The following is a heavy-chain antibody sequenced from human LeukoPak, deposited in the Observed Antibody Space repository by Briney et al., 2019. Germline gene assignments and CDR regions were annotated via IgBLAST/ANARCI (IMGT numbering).Heavy chain of an antibody. Sequence: SETLSLTCTVSGGSISSYYGSWIRQPPGKGLEWIGYIYYSGSTNYNPSLKSRVTISVDTSKNQFSLKLSSVTAADTAVYYCARHQGSSWTFDYWGQGTLVTVSS. CDR2: IYYSGST. D-gene: IGHD6-13*01. V-gene: IGHV4-59*08. CDR3: ARHQGSSWTFDY. J-gene: IGHJ4*02. CDR1: GGSISSYY.